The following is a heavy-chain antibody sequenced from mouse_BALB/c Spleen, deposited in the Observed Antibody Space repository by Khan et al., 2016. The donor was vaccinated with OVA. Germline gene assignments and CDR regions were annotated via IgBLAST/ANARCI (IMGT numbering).Heavy chain of an antibody. CDR2: IGSSGGT. Sequence: VQIQESEPGLVKPSHDLSLTCAVTRFSFTSDYDSYWIRQFPGNKLEWMRYIGSSGGTNYTPALKSRISITRDTSTSQFFLQLNSVTTEDTATYYCARDGSRYNYAMDYWGQGTSVTVSS. D-gene: IGHD2-3*01. CDR1: RFSFTSDYD. V-gene: IGHV3-2*02. J-gene: IGHJ4*01. CDR3: ARDGSRYNYAMDY.